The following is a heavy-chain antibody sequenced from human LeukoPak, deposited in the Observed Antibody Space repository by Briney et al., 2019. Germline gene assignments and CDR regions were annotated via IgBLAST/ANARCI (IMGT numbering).Heavy chain of an antibody. CDR2: ITASGGST. Sequence: GGSLRLSCASSGFTFNNYAMTWVRQAPGKGLEWVSSITASGGSTYCADSVKGRFTISRDNSKNTLYLQMSSLRAEDTAVYYCARDYPTSGIVTIFDYWGQGTLITVSS. V-gene: IGHV3-23*01. J-gene: IGHJ4*02. CDR3: ARDYPTSGIVTIFDY. D-gene: IGHD1-1*01. CDR1: GFTFNNYA.